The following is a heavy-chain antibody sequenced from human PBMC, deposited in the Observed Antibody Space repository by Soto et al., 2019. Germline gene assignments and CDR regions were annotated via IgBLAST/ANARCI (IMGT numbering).Heavy chain of an antibody. CDR3: AKVVKDYVWGSGSYGMDV. CDR2: IYYSGST. D-gene: IGHD3-16*01. CDR1: GGSISSYY. J-gene: IGHJ6*02. Sequence: PSETLSLTCTVSGGSISSYYWGWIRQPPGKGLEWIGSIYYSGSTYYNPSLKSRVTISVDTSKNQFSLKLSSVTAADTAVYYCAKVVKDYVWGSGSYGMDVWGQGTTVTV. V-gene: IGHV4-39*01.